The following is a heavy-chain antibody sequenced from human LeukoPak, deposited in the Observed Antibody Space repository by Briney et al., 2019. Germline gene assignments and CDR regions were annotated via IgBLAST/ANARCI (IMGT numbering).Heavy chain of an antibody. J-gene: IGHJ4*02. Sequence: PGGSLRLSCTASGFPFSDYAMNWVRQAPGKGLEWVSAISGSGGSTYYADSVKGRFTISRDNSKNTLYLQMNSLRAEDTAVYYCATRQWIQLRLLDYWGQGTLVTVSS. CDR3: ATRQWIQLRLLDY. V-gene: IGHV3-23*01. D-gene: IGHD5-18*01. CDR2: ISGSGGST. CDR1: GFPFSDYA.